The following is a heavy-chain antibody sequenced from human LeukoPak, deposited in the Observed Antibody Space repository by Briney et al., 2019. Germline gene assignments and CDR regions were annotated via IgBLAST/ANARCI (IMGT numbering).Heavy chain of an antibody. J-gene: IGHJ4*02. CDR2: INHSGST. D-gene: IGHD4-23*01. CDR3: ARSDYGGNLGLFDY. Sequence: PSETLSLTCAVYGGSFSGYYWSWIRQPPGKGLEWIGEINHSGSTNYNPSLKSRVTISVDTSKNQFSLKLSSVTAADTAVYYCARSDYGGNLGLFDYWGQGTLVTVSS. CDR1: GGSFSGYY. V-gene: IGHV4-34*01.